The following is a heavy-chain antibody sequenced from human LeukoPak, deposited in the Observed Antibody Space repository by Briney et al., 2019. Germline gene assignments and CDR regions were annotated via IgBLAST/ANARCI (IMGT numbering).Heavy chain of an antibody. V-gene: IGHV1-18*01. J-gene: IGHJ4*02. Sequence: ASVKVSCKASGYTFSSYGISWVRQAPGQGLEWMGWISAYNGNTNYAQKLQGRVTMTTDTSTSTAYMELRSLRSDDTAGYYCARDLEVLGSSSHLTDWGQGTLVTVSS. D-gene: IGHD6-13*01. CDR3: ARDLEVLGSSSHLTD. CDR2: ISAYNGNT. CDR1: GYTFSSYG.